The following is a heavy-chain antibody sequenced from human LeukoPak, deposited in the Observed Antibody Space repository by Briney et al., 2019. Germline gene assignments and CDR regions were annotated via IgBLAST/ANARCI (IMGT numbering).Heavy chain of an antibody. V-gene: IGHV1-18*01. Sequence: ASVKVSCKASGYTFTSYGISWVRQAPGQGLEWMGWISAYNGNKNYAQKLQGRVTMTTDTSTSTAYMELRSLRSDDTAVYYCARVGSKNYDFWSGYPDYWGQGTLVTVSS. CDR3: ARVGSKNYDFWSGYPDY. CDR1: GYTFTSYG. D-gene: IGHD3-3*01. J-gene: IGHJ4*02. CDR2: ISAYNGNK.